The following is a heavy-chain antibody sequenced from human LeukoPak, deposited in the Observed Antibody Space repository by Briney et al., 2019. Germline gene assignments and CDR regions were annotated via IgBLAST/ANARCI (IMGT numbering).Heavy chain of an antibody. CDR1: GFTFFSYT. CDR2: INSDGSST. J-gene: IGHJ3*02. D-gene: IGHD3-22*01. Sequence: GGSLRLSCAASGFTFFSYTMNRVRQAPGKGLVWVSRINSDGSSTSYADSVKGRFTISRDNAKNTLYLQMNSLRAEDTAVYYCARGMPRYYYDSSGYRSAFDIWGQGTMVTVSS. V-gene: IGHV3-74*01. CDR3: ARGMPRYYYDSSGYRSAFDI.